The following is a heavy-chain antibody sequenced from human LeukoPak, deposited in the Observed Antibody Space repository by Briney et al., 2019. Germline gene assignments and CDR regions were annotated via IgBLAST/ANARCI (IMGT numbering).Heavy chain of an antibody. Sequence: SETLSLTCAVYGGSFSGYYWSWIRQPPGKGLEWIGEINHSGSTNYNPSLKSRVTISVDTSKNQFSLKLSSVTAADTAVYYCARIGRITMVRGVIPQRYFDYWGQGTLVTDSS. CDR3: ARIGRITMVRGVIPQRYFDY. CDR1: GGSFSGYY. V-gene: IGHV4-34*01. D-gene: IGHD3-10*01. CDR2: INHSGST. J-gene: IGHJ4*02.